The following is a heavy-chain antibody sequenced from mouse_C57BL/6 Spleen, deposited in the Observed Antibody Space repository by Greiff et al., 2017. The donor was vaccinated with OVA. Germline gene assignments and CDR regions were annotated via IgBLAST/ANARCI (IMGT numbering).Heavy chain of an antibody. D-gene: IGHD1-1*01. CDR2: IDPSDSYT. J-gene: IGHJ1*03. CDR1: GYTFTSYW. Sequence: QVQLQQPGAELVKPGASVKLSCKASGYTFTSYWMQWVKQRPGQGLEWIGEIDPSDSYTNYNQKFKGKATLTVDTSSSTAYMQLSSLTSEDSAVYYCARKGHYYGSSYWYFDVWGTGTTVTVSS. CDR3: ARKGHYYGSSYWYFDV. V-gene: IGHV1-50*01.